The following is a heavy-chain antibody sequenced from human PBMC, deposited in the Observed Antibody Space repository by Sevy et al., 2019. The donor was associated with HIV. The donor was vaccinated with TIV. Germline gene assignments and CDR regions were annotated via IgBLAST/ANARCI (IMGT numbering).Heavy chain of an antibody. CDR1: GFTFSSYA. V-gene: IGHV3-23*01. CDR3: VKVAGSGTYYSGDFDY. D-gene: IGHD3-10*01. CDR2: ISGSGVST. Sequence: GGSLRLSCAASGFTFSSYAMSWVRQAPGKGLEWVSGISGSGVSTYYAGSVKGRFTISRDNSQNTLYLQMNSLRAEDTAVYYCVKVAGSGTYYSGDFDYWGQGTLVTVSS. J-gene: IGHJ4*02.